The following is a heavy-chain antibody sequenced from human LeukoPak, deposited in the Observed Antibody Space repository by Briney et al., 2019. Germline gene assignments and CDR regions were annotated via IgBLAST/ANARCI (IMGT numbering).Heavy chain of an antibody. Sequence: GGSLRLSCSASGFTFSSYAMHWVRQAPGKGLEYVSAISSNGGSTYYADSVKGRFTISRDNSKNTLYLQMSSPRAEDTAVYYCHVGLYDILTGYFTNWFDPWGQGTLVTVSS. CDR1: GFTFSSYA. CDR3: HVGLYDILTGYFTNWFDP. J-gene: IGHJ5*02. V-gene: IGHV3-64D*06. CDR2: ISSNGGST. D-gene: IGHD3-9*01.